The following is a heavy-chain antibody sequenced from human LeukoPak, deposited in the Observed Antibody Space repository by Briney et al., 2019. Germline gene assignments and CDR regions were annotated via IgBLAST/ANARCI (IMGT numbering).Heavy chain of an antibody. CDR1: GGTFSSYA. CDR2: IIPIFGTA. V-gene: IGHV1-69*13. J-gene: IGHJ6*02. D-gene: IGHD4-17*01. Sequence: SVNVSCKASGGTFSSYAISWVRQAPGQGLEWMGGIIPIFGTANYAQKFQGRVTITADESTSTACMELSSPRSEDTAVYYCARTLIDYGDYLRGMDVWGQGTTVTVSS. CDR3: ARTLIDYGDYLRGMDV.